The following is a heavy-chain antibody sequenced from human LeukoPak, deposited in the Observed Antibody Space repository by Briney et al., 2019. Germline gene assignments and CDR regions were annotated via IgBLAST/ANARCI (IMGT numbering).Heavy chain of an antibody. J-gene: IGHJ4*02. V-gene: IGHV3-30*02. CDR2: IWYDGSKK. Sequence: GGSLRLSCAASGFTFSSYGMHWVRQAPGKGLEWVAIIWYDGSKKYYADSVKGRFTISRDNSKNTLYLQMNSLRAEDTAVYYCAKSGIEAAGSLVYFDYWGQGTVVTASS. CDR1: GFTFSSYG. CDR3: AKSGIEAAGSLVYFDY. D-gene: IGHD6-13*01.